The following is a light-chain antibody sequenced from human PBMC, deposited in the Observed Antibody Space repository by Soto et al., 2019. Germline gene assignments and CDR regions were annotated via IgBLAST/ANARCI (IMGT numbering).Light chain of an antibody. CDR1: RSVTTF. CDR3: QQYGSSRGT. V-gene: IGKV3-11*01. J-gene: IGKJ1*01. Sequence: EIVLTQSPGTLSLSPGERATLSCRASRSVTTFLAWYQQRPGQAPRLLISEASNRAAGIPARFSGSGSGTDFTLTISSLEPEDFAVYYCQQYGSSRGTFGQGTKVDIK. CDR2: EAS.